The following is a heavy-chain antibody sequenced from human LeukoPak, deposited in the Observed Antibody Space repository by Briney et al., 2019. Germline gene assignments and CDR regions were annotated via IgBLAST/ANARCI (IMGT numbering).Heavy chain of an antibody. CDR3: ARWTSYYYYMDV. Sequence: SETLSLTCTVSGDSISNYYWSWIRQPPGKGLEWIGYIYYSGSTNYNPSLKSRVTISVDTSKNQISLKLTSVTAADTAVYYCARWTSYYYYMDVWGEGTTVTISS. J-gene: IGHJ6*03. CDR1: GDSISNYY. V-gene: IGHV4-59*01. CDR2: IYYSGST. D-gene: IGHD3/OR15-3a*01.